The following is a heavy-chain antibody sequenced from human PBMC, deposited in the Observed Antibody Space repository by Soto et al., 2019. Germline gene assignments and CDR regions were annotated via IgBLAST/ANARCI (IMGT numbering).Heavy chain of an antibody. CDR1: GXTFSGST. V-gene: IGHV3-73*01. CDR2: IRSKANSYET. CDR3: FCSSRDQFLDY. D-gene: IGHD6-6*01. J-gene: IGHJ4*02. Sequence: GSLRLSCAASGXTFSGSTMHWVRQASGKGLEWVGRIRSKANSYETAYSASVKGRFTISRDDSKNTAYLQMNSLKTEDTAVYYCFCSSRDQFLDYWGQGNLVTVS.